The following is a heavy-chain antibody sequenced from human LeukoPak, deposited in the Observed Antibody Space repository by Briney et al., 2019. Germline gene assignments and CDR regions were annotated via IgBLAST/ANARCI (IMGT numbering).Heavy chain of an antibody. J-gene: IGHJ4*02. CDR2: VRYDGNNP. CDR3: ARGSRYGDYPYYCDF. Sequence: GGSLRLSCTASGFTFSSYEMNWVRQAPGKGLDWVAFVRYDGNNPYYSASVKGRFTISRDNSKNTVLLQMNNLRLEDAAVYYCARGSRYGDYPYYCDFWGQGTLVTVSS. D-gene: IGHD4-17*01. V-gene: IGHV3-30*02. CDR1: GFTFSSYE.